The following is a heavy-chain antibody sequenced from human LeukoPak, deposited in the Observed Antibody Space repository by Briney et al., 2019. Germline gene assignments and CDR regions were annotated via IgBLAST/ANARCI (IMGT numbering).Heavy chain of an antibody. CDR3: ARDRISS. CDR2: IKEDGSEK. CDR1: GFTLSSSW. D-gene: IGHD3-10*01. V-gene: IGHV3-7*01. Sequence: GGSLRLSCAVSGFTLSSSWMTWFRKLPGKGLEWVATIKEDGSEKYYVDSVKGRFTISRDNAKNSLYLQMNSLRAEDTAVYFCARDRISSWGKGTTVTVSS. J-gene: IGHJ6*04.